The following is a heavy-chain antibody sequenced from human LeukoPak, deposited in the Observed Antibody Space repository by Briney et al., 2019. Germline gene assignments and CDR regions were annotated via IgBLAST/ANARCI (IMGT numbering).Heavy chain of an antibody. CDR1: GGSISSSNYY. J-gene: IGHJ4*02. V-gene: IGHV4-39*01. CDR3: ARHVVRQWLVVDY. D-gene: IGHD6-19*01. Sequence: SETLSLTCTVSGGSISSSNYYWGWIRQPPGKGLEWIGSISYSGSTYYSPSLKSRITISGDTSNNQFSLKLISVTAADTAVYYRARHVVRQWLVVDYWGQGTLVTVSS. CDR2: ISYSGST.